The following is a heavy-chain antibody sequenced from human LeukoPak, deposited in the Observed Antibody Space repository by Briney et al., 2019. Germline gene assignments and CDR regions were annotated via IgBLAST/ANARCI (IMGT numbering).Heavy chain of an antibody. D-gene: IGHD5-24*01. CDR1: GLTFSSYA. Sequence: PGGSLRLSCAASGLTFSSYAMSWVRQAPGRGLEWVSAISGSGGSTYYADSVKGRFTISRDNSKNTLYLQMNSLRAEDTAVYYCAKDRDGYNSYYFDYWGQGTLVTVSS. CDR3: AKDRDGYNSYYFDY. J-gene: IGHJ4*02. CDR2: ISGSGGST. V-gene: IGHV3-23*01.